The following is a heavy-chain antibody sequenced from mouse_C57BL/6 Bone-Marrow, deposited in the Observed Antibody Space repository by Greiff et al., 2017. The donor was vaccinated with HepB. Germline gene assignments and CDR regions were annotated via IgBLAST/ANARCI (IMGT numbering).Heavy chain of an antibody. Sequence: VQLKESGPELVKPGASVKISCKASGYTFTDYYMNWVKQSHGKSLEWIGDINPNNGGTSYNQKFKGKATLTVDKSSSTAYMELRSLTSEDSAVYYCASPSLYYYGSSYAMDYWGQGTSVTVSS. D-gene: IGHD1-1*01. CDR2: INPNNGGT. CDR3: ASPSLYYYGSSYAMDY. J-gene: IGHJ4*01. CDR1: GYTFTDYY. V-gene: IGHV1-26*01.